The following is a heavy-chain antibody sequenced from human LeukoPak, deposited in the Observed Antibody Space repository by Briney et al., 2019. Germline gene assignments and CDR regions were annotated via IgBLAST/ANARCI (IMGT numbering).Heavy chain of an antibody. J-gene: IGHJ4*02. CDR1: RGSISSYY. D-gene: IGHD3-22*01. V-gene: IGHV4-59*01. CDR3: ARGYYDSSGYYYFDY. CDR2: SYYSGST. Sequence: PSETLSLTCTVSRGSISSYYWSWIRQPPGKGLEWIAYSYYSGSTNYNPSLKSRVTISVDTSKNQFSLKLSSVTAADTAVYYCARGYYDSSGYYYFDYWGQGTLVTVSS.